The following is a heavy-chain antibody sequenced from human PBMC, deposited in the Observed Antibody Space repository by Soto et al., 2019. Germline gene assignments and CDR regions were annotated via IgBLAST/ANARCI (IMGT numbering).Heavy chain of an antibody. CDR1: GGSISSYY. D-gene: IGHD3-22*01. CDR2: IYYSGST. V-gene: IGHV4-59*01. CDR3: AREGRDYYDSSGYYYGFDY. Sequence: PSETLSLTCTVSGGSISSYYWSWIRQPTGKGLEWIGYIYYSGSTNYNPSLKSRVTISVDTSKNQFSLKLSSVTAADTAVYYCAREGRDYYDSSGYYYGFDYWGQGTLVTVSS. J-gene: IGHJ4*02.